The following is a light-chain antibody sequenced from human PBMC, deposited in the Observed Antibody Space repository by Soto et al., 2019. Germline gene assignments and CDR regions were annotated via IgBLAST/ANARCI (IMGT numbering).Light chain of an antibody. V-gene: IGKV3-20*01. Sequence: TQSPSTLSASIGDRVTITCRASQSLDNCLAWYQQKPGQAPRLLIYGASSRATGIPDRFSGSGSGTDFTLTISRLEPEDFAVYYCQQYGSSPWTFGQGTKVDI. CDR2: GAS. CDR3: QQYGSSPWT. J-gene: IGKJ1*01. CDR1: QSLDNC.